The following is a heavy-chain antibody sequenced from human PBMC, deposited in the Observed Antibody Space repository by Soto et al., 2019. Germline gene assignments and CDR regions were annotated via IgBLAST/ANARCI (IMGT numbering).Heavy chain of an antibody. CDR2: IYPGDSDT. J-gene: IGHJ6*02. D-gene: IGHD3-22*01. CDR1: GYSFTSDW. CDR3: AILTTSIRYYYLLDF. V-gene: IGHV5-51*01. Sequence: GESLKISCEGSGYSFTSDWIGWVRQMPGKGLEWMGIIYPGDSDTRYSPSFQGQVTISADKSISTAYLQWRSLKASDTAMYYCAILTTSIRYYYLLDFWGQGTTV.